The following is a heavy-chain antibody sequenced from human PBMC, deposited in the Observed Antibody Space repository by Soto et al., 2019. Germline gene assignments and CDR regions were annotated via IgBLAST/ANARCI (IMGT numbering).Heavy chain of an antibody. J-gene: IGHJ4*02. CDR3: ARSSSSPWGIWDYYDSSGYYIL. CDR2: INPSGGST. Sequence: ASVKVSCKVSGGTFSSYFINWVRQAPGQGLEWMGIINPSGGSTSYAQKFQGRVTMTRDTSTSTVYMELSSLRSEDTAVYYCARSSSSPWGIWDYYDSSGYYILWGQGTLVTVSS. D-gene: IGHD3-22*01. CDR1: GGTFSSYF. V-gene: IGHV1-46*01.